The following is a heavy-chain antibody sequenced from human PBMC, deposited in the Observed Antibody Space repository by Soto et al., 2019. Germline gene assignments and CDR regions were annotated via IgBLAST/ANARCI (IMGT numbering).Heavy chain of an antibody. CDR3: ARETYGDYVGYFDP. D-gene: IGHD4-17*01. Sequence: SETLSLTCTVSGGSISSYYWSWIRQPPGKGLEWIGYIYYSGSTNYNPSLKSRVTISVDTSKNQFSLKVSSVTAADTAVYYCARETYGDYVGYFDPWGQGTLVTSPQ. J-gene: IGHJ5*02. V-gene: IGHV4-59*12. CDR2: IYYSGST. CDR1: GGSISSYY.